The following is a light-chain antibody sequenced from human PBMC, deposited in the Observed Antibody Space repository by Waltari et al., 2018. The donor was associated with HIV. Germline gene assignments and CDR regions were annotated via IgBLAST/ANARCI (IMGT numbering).Light chain of an antibody. CDR1: QSLLYSDGNTY. CDR3: MQGTNWPPFT. V-gene: IGKV2-30*01. Sequence: VMTQSPLSLSVTLGQPASISCRSSQSLLYSDGNTYLTWFQQMPGQSPRRLIYKVSNRDSGVPDRFSGSVSGTDFTLKISAVEAEDVGVDYCMQGTNWPPFTFGPGTKVDIK. CDR2: KVS. J-gene: IGKJ3*01.